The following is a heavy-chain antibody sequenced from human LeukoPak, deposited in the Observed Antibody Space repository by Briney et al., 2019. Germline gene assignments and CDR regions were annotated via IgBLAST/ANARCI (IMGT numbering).Heavy chain of an antibody. Sequence: SETLSLTCAVSGGSISNSHWWTWVRQPPGKGLEWIGDISYSGSTDYNPSLKSRVTISVDKSKNHFSLQLRSVTAADTAVYYCARDSTVRSWYFDLWGRGTLVTVSS. CDR1: GGSISNSHW. CDR2: ISYSGST. D-gene: IGHD4-17*01. J-gene: IGHJ2*01. CDR3: ARDSTVRSWYFDL. V-gene: IGHV4-4*02.